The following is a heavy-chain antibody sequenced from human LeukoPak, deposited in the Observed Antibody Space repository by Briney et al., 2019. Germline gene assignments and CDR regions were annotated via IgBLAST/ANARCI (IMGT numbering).Heavy chain of an antibody. V-gene: IGHV3-20*04. D-gene: IGHD3-3*01. Sequence: GGSLRLSCAASGFNFDDNGMSWVRQAPGKGLEWVSGINWNGDSTGYADSVKGRFTISRDNAKNSLYLQMNSLRAEDTAVYYCAKDREVRFLEWLYSIDYWGQGTLVTVSS. CDR2: INWNGDST. CDR3: AKDREVRFLEWLYSIDY. CDR1: GFNFDDNG. J-gene: IGHJ4*02.